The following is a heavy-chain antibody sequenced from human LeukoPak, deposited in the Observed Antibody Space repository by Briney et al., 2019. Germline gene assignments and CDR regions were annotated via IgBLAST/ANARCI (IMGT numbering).Heavy chain of an antibody. CDR2: IHYSGGD. Sequence: SETLSLTCTVSGGSISGYYWSWIRLPPGKVLEWIAYIHYSGGDNYNTPLKSRLTISVATSKTQLSLKLKSVTDADTAVYYCARHGPNDGYPLDYWGEGTLVRVSS. D-gene: IGHD5-24*01. J-gene: IGHJ4*02. CDR1: GGSISGYY. CDR3: ARHGPNDGYPLDY. V-gene: IGHV4-59*08.